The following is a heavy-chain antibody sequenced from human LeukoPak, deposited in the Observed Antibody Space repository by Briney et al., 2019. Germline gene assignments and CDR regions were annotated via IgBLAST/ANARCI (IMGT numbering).Heavy chain of an antibody. V-gene: IGHV3-30*02. CDR3: AKDGANYYYYYMDV. Sequence: GESLRLSCAASGFTFSSYGMHWVRQAPGKGLEWVAFIRYDGSNKYYADSVKGRFTISRDNSKNTLYLQMNSLRAEDTAVYYCAKDGANYYYYYMDVWGKGTTVTVSS. J-gene: IGHJ6*03. CDR1: GFTFSSYG. CDR2: IRYDGSNK. D-gene: IGHD3-16*01.